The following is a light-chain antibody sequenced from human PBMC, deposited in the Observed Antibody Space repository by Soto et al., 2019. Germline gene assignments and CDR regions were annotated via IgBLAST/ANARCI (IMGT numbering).Light chain of an antibody. Sequence: DIVMTPSPDSLAVSLGERATINCKSSQSVLYSSNNKNYLAWYQQRPGQPPKLPIYWASTRESGVPDRFSGSGSGTDFTLTISSLQAEDVAVYFCQQYYSPPLTFGGGTKVEI. CDR1: QSVLYSSNNKNY. CDR3: QQYYSPPLT. J-gene: IGKJ4*01. CDR2: WAS. V-gene: IGKV4-1*01.